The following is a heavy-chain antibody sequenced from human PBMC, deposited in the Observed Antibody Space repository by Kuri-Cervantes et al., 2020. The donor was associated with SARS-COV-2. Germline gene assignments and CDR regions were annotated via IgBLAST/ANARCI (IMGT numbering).Heavy chain of an antibody. CDR1: GGSISSYY. CDR2: IYYSGST. V-gene: IGHV4-59*01. Sequence: GSLRLSCTVSGGSISSYYWSWIRQPPGKGLEWIGYIYYSGSTNYNPSLKSRVTISVDTSKNQFSLKLSSVTAADTALYYCAKDEGIAAVGFEDWGQGTLVTVSS. D-gene: IGHD6-13*01. J-gene: IGHJ4*02. CDR3: AKDEGIAAVGFED.